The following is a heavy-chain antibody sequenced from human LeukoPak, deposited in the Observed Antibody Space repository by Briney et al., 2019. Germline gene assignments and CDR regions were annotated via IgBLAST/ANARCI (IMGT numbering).Heavy chain of an antibody. V-gene: IGHV1-69*13. CDR3: ARGRYSSSINSMDV. CDR1: GGTFSSYT. J-gene: IGHJ6*02. Sequence: ASVTVSCKASGGTFSSYTISWVRQAPGQGLEWMGGIIPIFGTANYAQKFQGRVTITADESTSTAYMELSSLRSEDTAVYYCARGRYSSSINSMDVWGQGTTVTVSS. D-gene: IGHD6-6*01. CDR2: IIPIFGTA.